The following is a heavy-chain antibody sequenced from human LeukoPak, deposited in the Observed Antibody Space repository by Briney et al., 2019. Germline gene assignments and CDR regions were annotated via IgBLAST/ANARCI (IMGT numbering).Heavy chain of an antibody. CDR1: GFTFSSYA. CDR2: ISGSGGTT. Sequence: PGGSLRLSCSPPGFTFSSYAMSWVRQAPGKGLEWVSAISGSGGTTYYADSLKGRLTISRDNSKNTLYLQMNSLRAADTAVYHCAGSNTYSYYYMDVWGKGTTVTVSS. J-gene: IGHJ6*03. V-gene: IGHV3-23*01. D-gene: IGHD2/OR15-2a*01. CDR3: AGSNTYSYYYMDV.